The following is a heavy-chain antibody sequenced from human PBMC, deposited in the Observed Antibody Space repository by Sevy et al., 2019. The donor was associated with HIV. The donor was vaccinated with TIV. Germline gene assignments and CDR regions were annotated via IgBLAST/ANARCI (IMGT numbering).Heavy chain of an antibody. J-gene: IGHJ4*02. Sequence: GGSLRLSCAVSGFKVNDYYMSWIRQAPDKRLEWVSYIRGIGPTKYYADSVRGRFTISRDNAKNYLYLQMSSLSADDTAMYFCARAGNLWFFDYWGQGAQVTVSS. V-gene: IGHV3-11*01. CDR1: GFKVNDYY. D-gene: IGHD3-9*01. CDR3: ARAGNLWFFDY. CDR2: IRGIGPTK.